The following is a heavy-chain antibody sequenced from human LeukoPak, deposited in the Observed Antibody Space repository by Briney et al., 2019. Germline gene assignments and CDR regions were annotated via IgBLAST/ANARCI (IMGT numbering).Heavy chain of an antibody. J-gene: IGHJ6*04. CDR1: GGTFSSYA. CDR2: IIPIFGTA. V-gene: IGHV1-69*06. Sequence: GSSVKVSCKASGGTFSSYAISCVRQAPGQGLEWRGGIIPIFGTANYAQKFQVRATITSDKSTSTAYMELSSLRSEDTAVYYCASYDFVHCSGGSCYGGFYYYGMDVWGKGTTVTVSS. CDR3: ASYDFVHCSGGSCYGGFYYYGMDV. D-gene: IGHD2-15*01.